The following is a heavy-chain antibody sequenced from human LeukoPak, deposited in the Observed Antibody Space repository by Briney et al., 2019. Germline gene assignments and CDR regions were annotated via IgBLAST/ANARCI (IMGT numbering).Heavy chain of an antibody. CDR3: ARLIRYFERPDYFDY. V-gene: IGHV1-69*13. Sequence: GASVKVSCKASGGTFSSYAISWVRQAPGQGLEWMGGIIPIFGTANYAQKFQGRVTITADESTSTAYMELSSLRSEDTAVYYCARLIRYFERPDYFDYWGQGTLVTVSS. CDR2: IIPIFGTA. CDR1: GGTFSSYA. D-gene: IGHD3-9*01. J-gene: IGHJ4*02.